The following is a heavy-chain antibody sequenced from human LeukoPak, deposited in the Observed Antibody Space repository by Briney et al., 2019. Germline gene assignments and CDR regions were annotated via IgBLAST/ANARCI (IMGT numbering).Heavy chain of an antibody. CDR3: ARHHSGSDDANYYYYYGMDV. Sequence: SETLSLTCTVSGGSTSSYYWSWIRQPPGKGLEWIGYIYYSGSTNYNPSLKSRVTISVDTSKNQFSLKLSSVTAADTAVYYCARHHSGSDDANYYYYYGMDVWGQGTTVTVSS. D-gene: IGHD5-12*01. J-gene: IGHJ6*02. CDR1: GGSTSSYY. CDR2: IYYSGST. V-gene: IGHV4-59*08.